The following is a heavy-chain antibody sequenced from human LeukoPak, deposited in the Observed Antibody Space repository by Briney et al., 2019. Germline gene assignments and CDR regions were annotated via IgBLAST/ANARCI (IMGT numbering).Heavy chain of an antibody. CDR1: GGSISRSSYY. CDR2: IYTSGST. V-gene: IGHV4-61*02. D-gene: IGHD3-22*01. Sequence: SETLSLTCTCSGGSISRSSYYWSWIRQPAGKGLEWIGRIYTSGSTKYNPSLNSRVTISVDTSKNQFSLKLSPVTAADTAVYYCARDGSGSLGYWGQGPLVTVSS. CDR3: ARDGSGSLGY. J-gene: IGHJ4*02.